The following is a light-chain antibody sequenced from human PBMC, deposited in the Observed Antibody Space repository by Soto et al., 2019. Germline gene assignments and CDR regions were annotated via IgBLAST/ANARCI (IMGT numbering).Light chain of an antibody. CDR1: QSLVYSDGNTY. Sequence: VLTQTPLSSPVTLGQPASISCRSSQSLVYSDGNTYLSWLQQRPGQPPRLLIYQVSNRFSGVPDRFSGSGAGTDFTLKISRVEAEFVGVYSCIQLPHFPRPFAQGTKVDIK. CDR2: QVS. CDR3: IQLPHFPRP. J-gene: IGKJ1*01. V-gene: IGKV2-24*01.